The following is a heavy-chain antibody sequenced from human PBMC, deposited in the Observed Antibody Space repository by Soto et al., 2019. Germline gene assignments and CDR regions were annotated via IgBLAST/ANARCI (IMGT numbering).Heavy chain of an antibody. CDR1: GYTFTSYG. V-gene: IGHV1-18*04. CDR2: ISVYNGNT. Sequence: ASVKVSCKASGYTFTSYGISWVRQAPGQGLEWMGWISVYNGNTDYAQKFQGRVTMTTDTSTSTAYMELRSLRSDDTAVYYCATSYDSGFDPWGQGTLVTVSS. D-gene: IGHD5-12*01. J-gene: IGHJ5*02. CDR3: ATSYDSGFDP.